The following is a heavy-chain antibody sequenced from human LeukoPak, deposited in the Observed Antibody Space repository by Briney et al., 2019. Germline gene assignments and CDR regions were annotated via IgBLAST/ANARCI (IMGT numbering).Heavy chain of an antibody. J-gene: IGHJ4*02. CDR2: IRYDGSNK. Sequence: GGSLRLSCAASGFTFSSYGMHWVRQAPGKGLEWVAFIRYDGSNKYYADSVKGRFTISRDNSKNTLYLQMNSLRAEDTAVYYCARDTVTFGGVIVDYWGQGTLVTVSS. CDR1: GFTFSSYG. CDR3: ARDTVTFGGVIVDY. D-gene: IGHD3-16*02. V-gene: IGHV3-30*02.